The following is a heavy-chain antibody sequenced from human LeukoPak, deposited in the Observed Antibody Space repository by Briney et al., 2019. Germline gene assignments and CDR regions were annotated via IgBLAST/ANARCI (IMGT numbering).Heavy chain of an antibody. V-gene: IGHV4-30-4*01. CDR1: GDSISGADYY. CDR3: ARGGGGSSTVTTYWFDP. Sequence: SQTLSLTCTVSGDSISGADYYWSWIRQPPGKGLEWIAYVYYSGSTYYNPSLKSRLTISVDTSKNQFSLKLNSVTAADTAVYYSARGGGGSSTVTTYWFDPWGQGALVTVSS. CDR2: VYYSGST. J-gene: IGHJ5*02. D-gene: IGHD4-17*01.